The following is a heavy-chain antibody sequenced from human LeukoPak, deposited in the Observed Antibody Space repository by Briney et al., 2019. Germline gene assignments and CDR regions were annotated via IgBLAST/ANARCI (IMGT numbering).Heavy chain of an antibody. CDR1: GYTFTGYY. CDR3: ARESYDSSGYYVY. Sequence: SVTVSCKAFGYTFTGYYIHWVRQAPGQGLEWMGGIIPIFGTANYAQKFQGRVTITADESTSTANMELSSLRSEDTAVYYCARESYDSSGYYVYWGQGALGTVSS. D-gene: IGHD3-22*01. CDR2: IIPIFGTA. V-gene: IGHV1-69*13. J-gene: IGHJ4*02.